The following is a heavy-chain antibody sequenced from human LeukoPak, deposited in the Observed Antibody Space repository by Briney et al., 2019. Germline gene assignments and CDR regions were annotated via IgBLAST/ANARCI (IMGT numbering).Heavy chain of an antibody. V-gene: IGHV3-48*01. J-gene: IGHJ4*02. D-gene: IGHD3-22*01. CDR3: ARGSTYYDSSGQVPFDY. Sequence: GGSLRLSCAASGFTFSSYWMYWVRHPPGKRLEWVSIIGNNGGGIHYADSVKGRFTISRDNAKNSLYLQMNSLRAEDTAVYYCARGSTYYDSSGQVPFDYWGQGTLVTVSS. CDR1: GFTFSSYW. CDR2: IGNNGGGI.